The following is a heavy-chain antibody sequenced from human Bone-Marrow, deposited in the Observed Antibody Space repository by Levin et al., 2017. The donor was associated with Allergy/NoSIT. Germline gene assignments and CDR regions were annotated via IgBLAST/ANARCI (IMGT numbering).Heavy chain of an antibody. Sequence: GESLKISCAASGFTFNRHGMHWIRQVSGMGLEWVAVLWYDGSKTYYADSVKGRFTIARDNSKNTLYLQMNRLTAKDTAVYYCARDSGMGSGWYVVDYWGQGTLVTVSS. CDR2: LWYDGSKT. D-gene: IGHD6-19*01. J-gene: IGHJ4*02. CDR3: ARDSGMGSGWYVVDY. CDR1: GFTFNRHG. V-gene: IGHV3-33*08.